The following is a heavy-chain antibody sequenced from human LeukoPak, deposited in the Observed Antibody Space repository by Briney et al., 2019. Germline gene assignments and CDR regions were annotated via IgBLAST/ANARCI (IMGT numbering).Heavy chain of an antibody. D-gene: IGHD1-26*01. Sequence: GASVKVSCKASGYTFTGYYMHWVRHAPGQGLEWMGWINPNSGGTNYAQKFQGRVTMTRDTCISTAYMELSRLRSDDTAVYYCARDRRASGSPYFDYWGQGTLVTVSS. CDR3: ARDRRASGSPYFDY. CDR1: GYTFTGYY. V-gene: IGHV1-2*02. CDR2: INPNSGGT. J-gene: IGHJ4*02.